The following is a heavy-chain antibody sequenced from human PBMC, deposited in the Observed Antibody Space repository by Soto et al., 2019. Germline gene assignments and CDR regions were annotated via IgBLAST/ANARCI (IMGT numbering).Heavy chain of an antibody. CDR1: GFTFSSYA. V-gene: IGHV3-30-3*01. J-gene: IGHJ6*02. CDR3: ARDWEDCTNGVCYRGRYYYYGMDV. D-gene: IGHD2-8*01. Sequence: QPGGSLRLSCAASGFTFSSYAMHWVRQAPGKGLEWVAVISYDGSNKYYADSVKGRFTISRDNSKNTLYLQMNSLRAEDTAVYYCARDWEDCTNGVCYRGRYYYYGMDVWGQGTTVTVSS. CDR2: ISYDGSNK.